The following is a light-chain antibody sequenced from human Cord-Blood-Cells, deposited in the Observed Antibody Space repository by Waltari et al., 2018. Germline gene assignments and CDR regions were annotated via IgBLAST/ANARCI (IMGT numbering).Light chain of an antibody. V-gene: IGLV3-19*01. CDR3: NSRDSSGNHLV. CDR1: SLRSYY. CDR2: GKN. J-gene: IGLJ2*01. Sequence: SSELTQDPAVSVALGQTVRITCPGDSLRSYYASWYQQKPGQAPVLVLYGKNNRPSRIPDRFSGSSSGNTASLTITGAQAEDEADYYCNSRDSSGNHLVFGGGTKLTVL.